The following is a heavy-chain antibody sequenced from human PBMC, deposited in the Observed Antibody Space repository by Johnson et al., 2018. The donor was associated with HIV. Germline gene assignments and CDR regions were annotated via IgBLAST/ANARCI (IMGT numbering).Heavy chain of an antibody. Sequence: QVQLVESGGGLVKPGGSLRLSCLASGFSFSDYYMSWIRQAPGKGLEWISYIGSSGSPIYYADSVRGRFTISRDNAKNSLYLQMNSLRAEDTAVYYCARVKAYGNWGSRKGGRESRAAFDIWGQGTMVTVSS. D-gene: IGHD7-27*01. CDR3: ARVKAYGNWGSRKGGRESRAAFDI. CDR1: GFSFSDYY. V-gene: IGHV3-11*04. CDR2: IGSSGSPI. J-gene: IGHJ3*02.